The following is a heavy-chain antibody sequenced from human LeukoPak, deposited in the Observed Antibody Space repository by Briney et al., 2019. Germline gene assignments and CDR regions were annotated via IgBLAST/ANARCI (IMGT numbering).Heavy chain of an antibody. J-gene: IGHJ4*02. CDR3: AREPTIFLGFYY. D-gene: IGHD3-9*01. CDR2: IKQDGSEK. CDR1: GFTFSSYG. Sequence: GGSLRLSCAASGFTFSSYGMSWVRQAPGKGLEWVANIKQDGSEKYYVDSVKGRFTISRDNAKNSLYLQMNSLRAEDTAVYYCAREPTIFLGFYYWGQGTLVTVFS. V-gene: IGHV3-7*01.